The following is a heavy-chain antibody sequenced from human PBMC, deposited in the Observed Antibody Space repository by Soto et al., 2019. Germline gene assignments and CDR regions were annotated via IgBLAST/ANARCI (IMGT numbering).Heavy chain of an antibody. CDR3: AXXXGLRWFDP. CDR1: GGSISSGGYY. V-gene: IGHV4-31*03. CDR2: IYYSGST. J-gene: IGHJ5*02. D-gene: IGHD4-17*01. Sequence: TLSLTCTVSGGSISSGGYYWSWIRQHPGKGLEWIGYIYYSGSTYYNPSLKSRVTISVDTSKNQFSLKLSSVTAADTAVYYXAXXXGLRWFDPWGQXTLXTVXS.